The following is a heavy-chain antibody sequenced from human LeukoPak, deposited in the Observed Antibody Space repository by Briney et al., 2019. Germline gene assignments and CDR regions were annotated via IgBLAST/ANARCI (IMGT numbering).Heavy chain of an antibody. V-gene: IGHV4-59*01. J-gene: IGHJ4*02. CDR2: IYYSGST. CDR1: GGSISSYY. CDR3: ARGADSSGYYSIFYFDY. D-gene: IGHD3-22*01. Sequence: SETLSLTCTVSGGSISSYYWNWIRQPPGKGLEWIGCIYYSGSTNYNPSLKSRVTISVDTSKNQFSLKLSSVTAADTAVYYCARGADSSGYYSIFYFDYWGQGTLVTVSS.